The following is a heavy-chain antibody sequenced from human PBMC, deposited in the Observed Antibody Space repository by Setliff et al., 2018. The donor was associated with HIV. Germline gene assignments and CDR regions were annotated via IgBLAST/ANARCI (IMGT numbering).Heavy chain of an antibody. D-gene: IGHD2-8*02. Sequence: PSETLSLTCTVSGGSIFSGSYYWSWIRQPAGKGLEWIGRIYTSGSTNYNPSLKSRVTISVDTSKNQFSLKLTSVTAADTALYYCARATRIIPLVVPGASDYWGQGTLVTVSS. CDR1: GGSIFSGSYY. CDR3: ARATRIIPLVVPGASDY. V-gene: IGHV4-61*02. CDR2: IYTSGST. J-gene: IGHJ4*02.